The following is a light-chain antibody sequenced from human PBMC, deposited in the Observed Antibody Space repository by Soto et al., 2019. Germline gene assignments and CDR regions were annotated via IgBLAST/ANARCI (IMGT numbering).Light chain of an antibody. CDR1: QSISSS. Sequence: EIVMTQSPATLSVSPGERATLSCRASQSISSSLAWYQQKPGQAPRLLIFGASTRATGIAARLSGSGSGTEFTLTISSLQSEDFAVYYCQQYSDWPWTFGRGT. CDR2: GAS. CDR3: QQYSDWPWT. V-gene: IGKV3-15*01. J-gene: IGKJ1*01.